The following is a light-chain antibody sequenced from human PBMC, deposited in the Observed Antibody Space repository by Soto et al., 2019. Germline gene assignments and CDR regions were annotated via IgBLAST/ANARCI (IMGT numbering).Light chain of an antibody. CDR3: QQYNKWPLT. CDR1: ESVSNN. CDR2: GAS. J-gene: IGKJ4*01. Sequence: EIVLTQSPATLSVSQGERATLSCRASESVSNNLAWYQQKPGQAPRLLIFGASARATGIPARVSGSGSGTEFTLTISSLETEDFAVYYCQQYNKWPLTFGGGTKVEIK. V-gene: IGKV3-15*01.